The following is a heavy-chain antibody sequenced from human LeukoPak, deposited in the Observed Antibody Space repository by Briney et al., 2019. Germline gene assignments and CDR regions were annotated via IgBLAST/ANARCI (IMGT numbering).Heavy chain of an antibody. Sequence: SETLSLPCTVPGGSMSSYYWSWIRQPAGKGLDGIGRIYTSGSTNYNPSLNSRVTMSVDTAKNQFSLKLSSVTAADTAVYYCASRPRGYSYGLSAFDIWGQGTMVTVSS. CDR2: IYTSGST. CDR3: ASRPRGYSYGLSAFDI. J-gene: IGHJ3*02. V-gene: IGHV4-4*07. D-gene: IGHD5-18*01. CDR1: GGSMSSYY.